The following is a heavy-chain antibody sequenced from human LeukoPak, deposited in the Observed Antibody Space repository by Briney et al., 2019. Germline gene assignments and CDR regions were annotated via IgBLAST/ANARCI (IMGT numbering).Heavy chain of an antibody. J-gene: IGHJ5*02. Sequence: ASVKVSCKASGYTFTGYYMHWVRQAPGQGLEWMGWINPNSGGTNYAQKFQGRVTMTRDTSISTAYMELSRLRSEDTAVYYCARALRGGSSGWYYWFDPWGQGTLVTVSS. CDR2: INPNSGGT. D-gene: IGHD6-19*01. V-gene: IGHV1-2*02. CDR1: GYTFTGYY. CDR3: ARALRGGSSGWYYWFDP.